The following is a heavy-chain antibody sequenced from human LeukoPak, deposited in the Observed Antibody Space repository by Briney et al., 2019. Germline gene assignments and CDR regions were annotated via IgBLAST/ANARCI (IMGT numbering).Heavy chain of an antibody. CDR3: ATDRAHAFDL. CDR2: IYSDGSGT. V-gene: IGHV3-74*01. J-gene: IGHJ3*01. CDR1: GFTLSSYW. Sequence: PGGSLRLSCAASGFTLSSYWMHWVRQAPGKGLVWVSRIYSDGSGTSYAESVKGRFTISRDNAKNTLFLQMNSLTVEDTAVYYCATDRAHAFDLWGQGTMVTVS.